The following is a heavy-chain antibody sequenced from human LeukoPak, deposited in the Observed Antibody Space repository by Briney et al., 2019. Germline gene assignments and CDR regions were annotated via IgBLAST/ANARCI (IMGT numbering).Heavy chain of an antibody. D-gene: IGHD3-22*01. J-gene: IGHJ4*02. CDR1: GGTFSSYA. V-gene: IGHV1-69*05. Sequence: SVKVSCKASGGTFSSYAISWGRQAPGQGLEWMGGIIPIFGTANYAQKFQGRVTITTDESTSTAYMELSSLRSEDTAVYYCARSDDSSGYSFDYWGQGTLVTVSS. CDR3: ARSDDSSGYSFDY. CDR2: IIPIFGTA.